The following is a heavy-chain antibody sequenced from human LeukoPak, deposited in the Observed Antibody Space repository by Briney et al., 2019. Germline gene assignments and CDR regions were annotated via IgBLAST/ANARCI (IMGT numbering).Heavy chain of an antibody. CDR1: GGSISSYY. D-gene: IGHD3-10*01. Sequence: SETLSLTCTVSGGSISSYYWSWIRQPPGKGLEWIGYIYYSGSTNYNPSLKSRVTISVDTSKNQFSLKLSSVTAADTAVYYCARGKEVITMLRGLRPGYYFDYWGQGTLVTVSS. J-gene: IGHJ4*02. CDR3: ARGKEVITMLRGLRPGYYFDY. CDR2: IYYSGST. V-gene: IGHV4-59*01.